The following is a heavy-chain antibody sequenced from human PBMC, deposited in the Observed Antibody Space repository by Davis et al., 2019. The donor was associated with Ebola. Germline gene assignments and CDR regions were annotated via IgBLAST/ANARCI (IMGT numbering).Heavy chain of an antibody. CDR1: GYTFTNYD. J-gene: IGHJ4*02. V-gene: IGHV1-8*01. CDR3: AKSATYSSSLLDS. CDR2: MNPKSGNT. Sequence: ASVKVSCKASGYTFTNYDIDWVRQAPGQGLEWLGWMNPKSGNTGYSPKFLGRVTMTRNTSIGTAYMELSSLRSEDTAVYYCAKSATYSSSLLDSWGQGTLVTVSS. D-gene: IGHD6-13*01.